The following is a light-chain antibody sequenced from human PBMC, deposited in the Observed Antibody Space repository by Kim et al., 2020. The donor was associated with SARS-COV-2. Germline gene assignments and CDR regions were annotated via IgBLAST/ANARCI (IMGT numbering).Light chain of an antibody. Sequence: ASVGDRVAVTCRTSQGIDNQLAWYQQEPGKAPKLLIFAASTLQSGVPSRFSGSGSGTEFTLTVSSLQPEDFAIYYCQQLNTYPWTFGQGTKVDIK. CDR3: QQLNTYPWT. V-gene: IGKV1-9*01. CDR2: AAS. J-gene: IGKJ1*01. CDR1: QGIDNQ.